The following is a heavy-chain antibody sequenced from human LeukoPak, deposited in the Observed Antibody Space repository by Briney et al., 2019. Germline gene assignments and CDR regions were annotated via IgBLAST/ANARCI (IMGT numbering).Heavy chain of an antibody. V-gene: IGHV4-31*03. CDR2: IYYSGST. D-gene: IGHD6-19*01. Sequence: PSQTLSLTCTVSGGSISSGGYYWSWIRQHPGKGLEWIGYIYYSGSTYYNPSLKSRVTISVDTSKNQFSLKLSSVTAADTAVYYCARSFIAVAYYNWFDPWGQGTLVTVSS. J-gene: IGHJ5*02. CDR3: ARSFIAVAYYNWFDP. CDR1: GGSISSGGYY.